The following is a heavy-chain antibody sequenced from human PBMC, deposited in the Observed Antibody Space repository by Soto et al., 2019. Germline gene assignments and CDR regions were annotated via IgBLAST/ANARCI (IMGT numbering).Heavy chain of an antibody. J-gene: IGHJ5*02. CDR1: GGTFSSYA. CDR3: ARGWVGATSGRSNNWFDP. Sequence: QVQLVQSGAEVKKPGSSVKVSCKASGGTFSSYAISWVRQAPGQGLEWMGGIIPIFGTANYAQKFQGRVTITADEYTSTAYMELSSLRSEDTAVYYCARGWVGATSGRSNNWFDPWGQGTLVTVSS. D-gene: IGHD1-26*01. V-gene: IGHV1-69*01. CDR2: IIPIFGTA.